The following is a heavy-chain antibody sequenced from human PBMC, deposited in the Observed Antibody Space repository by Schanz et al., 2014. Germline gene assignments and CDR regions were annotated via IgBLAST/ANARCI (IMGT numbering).Heavy chain of an antibody. CDR3: AKARRKSNCSGGRCFHYSYYGMDV. Sequence: EGQLLESGGGLIQPGGSLRLSCAASGFTFSSYAMSWVRQAPGKGLEWVSTISASGGSTYYADSVKGRFTLSRDTSKNILYLQMNSLRAEDTAVYYCAKARRKSNCSGGRCFHYSYYGMDVWRQRTTITVSS. V-gene: IGHV3-23*01. J-gene: IGHJ6*02. CDR1: GFTFSSYA. D-gene: IGHD2-15*01. CDR2: ISASGGST.